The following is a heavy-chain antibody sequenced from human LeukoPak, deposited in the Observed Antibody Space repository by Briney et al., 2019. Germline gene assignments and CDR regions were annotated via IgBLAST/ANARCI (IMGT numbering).Heavy chain of an antibody. V-gene: IGHV1-2*02. CDR1: GYTFTGYY. J-gene: IGHJ6*02. CDR2: INPNSGGT. Sequence: ASVKVSCKASGYTFTGYYMHWVRQAPGQGLEWMGWINPNSGGTNYAQKLQGRVTMTTDTSTSTAYMELRSLRSDDTAVYYCARNRGDGITIFGVAPRYYYGMDVWGQGTTVTVSS. D-gene: IGHD3-3*01. CDR3: ARNRGDGITIFGVAPRYYYGMDV.